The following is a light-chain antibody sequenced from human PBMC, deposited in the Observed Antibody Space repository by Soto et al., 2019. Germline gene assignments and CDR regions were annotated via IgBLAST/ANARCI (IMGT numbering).Light chain of an antibody. CDR2: TNN. V-gene: IGLV1-44*01. CDR1: SSNIGSNT. J-gene: IGLJ1*01. CDR3: AAWDDSLSGYV. Sequence: QSVLTQPPSASGTPGQRVTISCSGSSSNIGSNTVNWYQQLPGTAPKLLIYTNNQRPSGVPDRFSDYKSGTSASLAISGRQSEDEGDYYCAAWDDSLSGYVFGTGTKVNVL.